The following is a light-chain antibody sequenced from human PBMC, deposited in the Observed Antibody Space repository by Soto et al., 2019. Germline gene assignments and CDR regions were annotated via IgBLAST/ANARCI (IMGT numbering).Light chain of an antibody. CDR1: QAIGNY. J-gene: IGKJ4*01. CDR3: QQYDDLPFT. V-gene: IGKV1-33*01. CDR2: EAS. Sequence: DIQMTQSPSSLSASVGDRVTITCQASQAIGNYLTWYQQKPGKAPKLLIYEASNLETGVPSRFSGSGSGTEFTFTINSLQPEDTAAYYCQQYDDLPFTFGGGTKVEIK.